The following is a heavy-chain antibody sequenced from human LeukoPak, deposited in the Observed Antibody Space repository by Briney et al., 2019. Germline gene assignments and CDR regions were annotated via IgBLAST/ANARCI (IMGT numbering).Heavy chain of an antibody. D-gene: IGHD2-21*02. V-gene: IGHV3-15*01. J-gene: IGHJ5*02. CDR2: IKSKTDGGTI. CDR1: GFTFSNAW. Sequence: TGGSLRLSCAASGFTFSNAWMSWVRQAPGKGLEWVGRIKSKTDGGTIDYAAPVKGRFTISRDGSKNTLYLQMNSLKIEDTAVYYCTTFTFAVVTAIVPWGQGTLVTVSS. CDR3: TTFTFAVVTAIVP.